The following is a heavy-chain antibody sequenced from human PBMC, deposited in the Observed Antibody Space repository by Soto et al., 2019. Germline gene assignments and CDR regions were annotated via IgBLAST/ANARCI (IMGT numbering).Heavy chain of an antibody. D-gene: IGHD2-2*01. V-gene: IGHV3-64*01. Sequence: LYCAAAEFTFSSYAVNLVRQAPGKGLEWISAISGSGGSTYYANSVKGRFTISRDNSKNTLYLQMGSLRAEDMAVYYCAIYLVVVPAARGDDAFDIWGQGTMVTVSS. CDR3: AIYLVVVPAARGDDAFDI. J-gene: IGHJ3*02. CDR1: EFTFSSYA. CDR2: ISGSGGST.